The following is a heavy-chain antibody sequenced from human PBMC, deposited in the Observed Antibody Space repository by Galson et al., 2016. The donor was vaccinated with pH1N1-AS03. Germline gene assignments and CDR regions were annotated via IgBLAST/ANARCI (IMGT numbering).Heavy chain of an antibody. V-gene: IGHV4-61*10. CDR3: ATVNWNVEVDY. CDR2: IYTSGST. D-gene: IGHD1-20*01. Sequence: SETLSLTCSVSGGSIRSGNFYWSWIRQPAGRGLEWIGYIYTSGSTYYNPSLKSRVIISMDTSKNQFSLKLNSVTAADTAVYYCATVNWNVEVDYWGQGALVTVSS. J-gene: IGHJ4*02. CDR1: GGSIRSGNFY.